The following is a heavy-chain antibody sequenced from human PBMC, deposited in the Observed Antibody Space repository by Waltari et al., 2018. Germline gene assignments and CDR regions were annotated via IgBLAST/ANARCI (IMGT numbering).Heavy chain of an antibody. CDR3: AREGEYYGSGSLDP. V-gene: IGHV4-4*07. CDR1: GGSISSYY. CDR2: IYTSGST. D-gene: IGHD3-10*01. Sequence: QVQLQESGPGLVKPSETLSLTCTVSGGSISSYYWGWIRPPAGKGLEWIGRIYTSGSTNYNPSLKSRVTMSVDTSKNQFSLKLSSVTAADTAVYYCAREGEYYGSGSLDPWGQGTLVTVSS. J-gene: IGHJ5*02.